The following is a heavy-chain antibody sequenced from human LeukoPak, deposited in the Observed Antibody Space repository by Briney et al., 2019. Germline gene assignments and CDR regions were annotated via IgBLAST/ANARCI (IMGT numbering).Heavy chain of an antibody. Sequence: PSETLSLTCTVSGGSISSYYWSWIRQPPGKGLEWIGYIYYSGSTNYSPSLKSRVTMSVDTSKNQFSLKLSSVTAADTAVYFCARHSAYLNPLDYWGQGTLVTVSS. J-gene: IGHJ4*02. V-gene: IGHV4-59*08. CDR2: IYYSGST. D-gene: IGHD1-14*01. CDR1: GGSISSYY. CDR3: ARHSAYLNPLDY.